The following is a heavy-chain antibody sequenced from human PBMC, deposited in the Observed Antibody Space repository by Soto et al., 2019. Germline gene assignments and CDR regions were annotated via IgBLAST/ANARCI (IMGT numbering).Heavy chain of an antibody. CDR1: GYTFTSYG. J-gene: IGHJ3*02. CDR2: INACNGNT. D-gene: IGHD3-9*01. Sequence: ASVKVSCKASGYTFTSYGISWVRQAPGQGLEWMGWINACNGNTKYSQKFQGRVTITRDTSASTAYMELSSLRSEDTAVYYCARTTSRNYDILTGYPDAFDIWGQGTMVTVSS. CDR3: ARTTSRNYDILTGYPDAFDI. V-gene: IGHV1-18*01.